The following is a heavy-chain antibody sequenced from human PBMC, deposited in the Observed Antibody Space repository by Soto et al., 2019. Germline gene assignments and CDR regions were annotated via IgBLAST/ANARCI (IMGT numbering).Heavy chain of an antibody. CDR2: ISGTSTYI. CDR1: GFTFSSYT. CDR3: ARVIIVRRGYFDF. D-gene: IGHD2-2*01. Sequence: PGGSLRLSCAGSGFTFSSYTMNQVRQAPGKGLEWVASISGTSTYIHYADSVKGRFTISRDNAKKSLYLQMNSLRAEDTAVYYCARVIIVRRGYFDFWGQGTLVTVSS. V-gene: IGHV3-21*01. J-gene: IGHJ4*02.